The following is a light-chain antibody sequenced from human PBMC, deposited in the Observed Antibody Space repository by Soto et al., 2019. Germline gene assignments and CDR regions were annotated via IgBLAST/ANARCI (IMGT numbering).Light chain of an antibody. J-gene: IGLJ2*01. Sequence: QPVLTQPPSVSGAPGQRVTISCTGSSSNIGAGYDVHWYQQLPGTAPKLLIYGNSNRPSGVPDRFSGSKSGTSASLAITGIQAEDEADYYCQSYDSSLSGVVFGGGTKLTVL. CDR2: GNS. CDR1: SSNIGAGYD. CDR3: QSYDSSLSGVV. V-gene: IGLV1-40*01.